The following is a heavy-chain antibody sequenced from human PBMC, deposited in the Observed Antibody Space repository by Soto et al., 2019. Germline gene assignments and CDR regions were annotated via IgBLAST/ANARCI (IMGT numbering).Heavy chain of an antibody. J-gene: IGHJ6*02. Sequence: PGGSLRLSCAASGFTFSSYGMHWVRQAPGKGLEWVAVISYDGSNKYYADSVKGRFTISRDNSKNTLYLQMNSLRAEDTAVYYCAKDRGIAARNYYYYGMDVWGQGTTVTVSS. V-gene: IGHV3-30*18. CDR1: GFTFSSYG. D-gene: IGHD6-13*01. CDR3: AKDRGIAARNYYYYGMDV. CDR2: ISYDGSNK.